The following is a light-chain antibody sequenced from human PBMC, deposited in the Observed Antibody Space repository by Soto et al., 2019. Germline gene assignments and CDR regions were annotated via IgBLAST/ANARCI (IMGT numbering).Light chain of an antibody. CDR2: VAS. CDR1: QAIRND. J-gene: IGKJ1*01. V-gene: IGKV1-17*01. CDR3: QQYNSYPWT. Sequence: DIQMTQSPSSLSASVGDRVTITCRASQAIRNDVGWYQQKPGKDPKRLIYVASRLESGVPSRFSGSGFGTEFTLTISGLQPEDFATYYCQQYNSYPWTFGQGTKVDVK.